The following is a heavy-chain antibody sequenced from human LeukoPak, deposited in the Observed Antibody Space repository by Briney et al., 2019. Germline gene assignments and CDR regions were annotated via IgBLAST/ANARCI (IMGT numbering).Heavy chain of an antibody. CDR1: GFTFDDYA. V-gene: IGHV3-9*01. CDR2: ISWNSGSI. D-gene: IGHD6-13*01. J-gene: IGHJ4*02. CDR3: AKENKYSSSWYALGGGGIDY. Sequence: GGSLRLSCAASGFTFDDYAMHWVRQAPGKGLEWVSGISWNSGSIGYADSVKGRFTISRDNAKTSLYLQMNSLRAEDTALYYCAKENKYSSSWYALGGGGIDYWGQGTLVTVSS.